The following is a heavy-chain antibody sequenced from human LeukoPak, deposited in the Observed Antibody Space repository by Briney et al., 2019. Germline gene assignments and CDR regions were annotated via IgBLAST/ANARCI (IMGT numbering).Heavy chain of an antibody. CDR2: INHSGST. D-gene: IGHD5-18*01. V-gene: IGHV4-34*01. J-gene: IGHJ6*02. CDR1: GGSISSYY. Sequence: SETLSLTCTVSGGSISSYYWSWIRQPPGKGLEWIGEINHSGSTNYNPSLKSRVTISVDTSKNQFSLKLSSVTAADTAVYYCARGLGYSYGYYYYGMDVWGQGTTVTVSS. CDR3: ARGLGYSYGYYYYGMDV.